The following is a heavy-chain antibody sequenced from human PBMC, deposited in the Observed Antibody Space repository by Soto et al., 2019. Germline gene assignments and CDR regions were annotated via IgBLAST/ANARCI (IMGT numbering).Heavy chain of an antibody. D-gene: IGHD3-10*01. CDR3: AGDPMVRGPAGFDS. V-gene: IGHV1-3*01. Sequence: QVQLVQSGAEVKKPGASVKVSCKASGYTFTSYAMHWVRQAPGQRLEWMGWINAGNGNTKYSQKFQGRVTITRATSASTAYMELGSLRSEDTAVYYCAGDPMVRGPAGFDSWGQGTLVTVSS. J-gene: IGHJ4*02. CDR1: GYTFTSYA. CDR2: INAGNGNT.